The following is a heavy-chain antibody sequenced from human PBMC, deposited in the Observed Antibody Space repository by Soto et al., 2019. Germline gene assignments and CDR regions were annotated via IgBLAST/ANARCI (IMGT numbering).Heavy chain of an antibody. D-gene: IGHD3-3*01. J-gene: IGHJ4*02. CDR3: ATFGGLRFLEWLLSRYYFDY. Sequence: ASVKVSCKASGYTFTSYAMHWVRQAPGQRLEWMGWINAGNGNTKYSQKFQGRVTITRDTSASTAYMELSSLRSEDTAVYYCATFGGLRFLEWLLSRYYFDYWGQGTLVTVSS. CDR1: GYTFTSYA. CDR2: INAGNGNT. V-gene: IGHV1-3*01.